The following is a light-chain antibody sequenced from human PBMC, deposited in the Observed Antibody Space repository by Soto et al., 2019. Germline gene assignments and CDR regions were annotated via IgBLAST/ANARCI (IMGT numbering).Light chain of an antibody. CDR3: SSFASSTIFYV. Sequence: QSALTQPASVSGSPGQSITISCTGTSSDVGGYNYVSWYQQHPGKGPKLIIFDVTNRPSGVSDRFSGSKSGNTASLTISGLQPEDEADYYCSSFASSTIFYVFGTGTKLTVL. CDR1: SSDVGGYNY. CDR2: DVT. J-gene: IGLJ1*01. V-gene: IGLV2-14*03.